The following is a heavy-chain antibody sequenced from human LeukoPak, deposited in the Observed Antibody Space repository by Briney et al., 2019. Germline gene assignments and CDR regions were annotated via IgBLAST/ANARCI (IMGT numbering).Heavy chain of an antibody. D-gene: IGHD6-13*01. CDR1: GFTFSSYA. CDR2: ISSSSSYT. Sequence: GGSLRLSCAASGFTFSSYAMSWVRQAPGKGLEWISYISSSSSYTDYADSVKGRFTISRDNAKSALYLHLNSLRLEDTAVYYCAAGTAADFWGQETLVTVSS. J-gene: IGHJ4*02. CDR3: AAGTAADF. V-gene: IGHV3-21*05.